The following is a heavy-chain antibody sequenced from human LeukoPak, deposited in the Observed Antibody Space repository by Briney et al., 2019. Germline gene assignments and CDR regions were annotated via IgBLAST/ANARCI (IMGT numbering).Heavy chain of an antibody. CDR1: RFTLSSDS. CDR3: ARAAIVVVPAAIADYYYGMDV. J-gene: IGHJ6*02. V-gene: IGHV3-21*01. D-gene: IGHD2-2*01. CDR2: IRSGRGYI. Sequence: GALRVSCAASRFTLSSDSMNWVPPAPGEGVEWGSSIRSGRGYISYADSVKGRFNISRNNAKNSLYLQMNSLRAEDTAVYSCARAAIVVVPAAIADYYYGMDVWGQGTTVTVSS.